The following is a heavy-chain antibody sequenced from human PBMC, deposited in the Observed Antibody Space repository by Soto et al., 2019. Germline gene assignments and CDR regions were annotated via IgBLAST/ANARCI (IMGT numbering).Heavy chain of an antibody. D-gene: IGHD2-2*01. CDR1: GFSLSNARMG. CDR2: IFSNDEK. CDR3: ARIQGGIVVVPAAMGPYYYYYMDV. J-gene: IGHJ6*03. Sequence: QVTLKESGPVLVKPTETLTLTCTVSGFSLSNARMGVSWIRQPPGKALEWLAHIFSNDEKSYSTSLKSRLTISKDTSKSQVVLTMTNMDPVDTATYYCARIQGGIVVVPAAMGPYYYYYMDVWGKGTTVTVSS. V-gene: IGHV2-26*01.